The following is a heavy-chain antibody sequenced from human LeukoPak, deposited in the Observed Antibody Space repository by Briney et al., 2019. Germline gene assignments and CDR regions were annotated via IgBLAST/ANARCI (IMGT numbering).Heavy chain of an antibody. J-gene: IGHJ4*02. D-gene: IGHD2-15*01. Sequence: PSETLSLTCAVYGGSFSGYYWSWIRQPPGKGLEWIGEINHSGSTNYNPSLKSRVTISVDTSKNQFSLKLSSVTAADTAVYYCARVVVVVAATHIDYRGQGTLVTVSS. V-gene: IGHV4-34*01. CDR3: ARVVVVVAATHIDY. CDR2: INHSGST. CDR1: GGSFSGYY.